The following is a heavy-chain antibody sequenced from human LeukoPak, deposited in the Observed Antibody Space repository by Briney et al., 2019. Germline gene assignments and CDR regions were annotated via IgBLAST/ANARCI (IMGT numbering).Heavy chain of an antibody. Sequence: ASVKVSCKASGYTFTSYDINWVRQATGQGLEWMGWMNPNSGNTGYAQKFQGRVTMTRSTSISTAYMELSRLRSDDTAVYYCARELRFLEWLSYEYYFDYWGQGTLVTVSS. CDR1: GYTFTSYD. CDR3: ARELRFLEWLSYEYYFDY. D-gene: IGHD3-3*01. V-gene: IGHV1-8*01. J-gene: IGHJ4*02. CDR2: MNPNSGNT.